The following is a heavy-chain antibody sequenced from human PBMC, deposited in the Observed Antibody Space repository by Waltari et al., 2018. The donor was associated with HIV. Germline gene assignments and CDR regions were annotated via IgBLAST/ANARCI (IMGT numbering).Heavy chain of an antibody. CDR1: AGSLSRNY. D-gene: IGHD1-26*01. J-gene: IGHJ5*02. V-gene: IGHV4-34*02. Sequence: QVQLQHWGAGLLKSWETLSLSCALYAGSLSRNYWAWVRLPPGKGLVEIGEVSHSGESKYNPSLKTRVTISVDTSKKQFSLRMRLLTAADTGVYFCASYGGRLTKDWFDPWGQATLVT. CDR3: ASYGGRLTKDWFDP. CDR2: VSHSGES.